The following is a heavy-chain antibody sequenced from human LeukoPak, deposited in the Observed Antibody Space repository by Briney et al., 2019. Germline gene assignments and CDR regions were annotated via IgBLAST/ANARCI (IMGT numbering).Heavy chain of an antibody. J-gene: IGHJ4*02. CDR2: IYHSGST. D-gene: IGHD3-3*01. Sequence: SETLSLTCTVSGHSISSGYYWGWIRQPPGKGLEWIGSIYHSGSTYYNPSLKSRVTISVDTSKNQFSLKLSSVTAADTAVYYCAGARFRGPYYDFWSGYGLFDYWGQGTLVTVSS. V-gene: IGHV4-38-2*02. CDR3: AGARFRGPYYDFWSGYGLFDY. CDR1: GHSISSGYY.